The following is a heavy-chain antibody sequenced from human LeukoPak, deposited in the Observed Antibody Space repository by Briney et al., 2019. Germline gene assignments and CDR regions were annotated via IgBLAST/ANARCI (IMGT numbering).Heavy chain of an antibody. Sequence: GGSLRLSCAASGFTFSNYWMHWVRQAPGKGLVWVSRINSDGINTSYADSVKGRFTISRDNSKNTLYLQMNSLRAEDTAVYYCARDKENYYDSSGYYYVLYYFDYWGQGTLVTVSS. CDR3: ARDKENYYDSSGYYYVLYYFDY. J-gene: IGHJ4*02. CDR2: INSDGINT. CDR1: GFTFSNYW. D-gene: IGHD3-22*01. V-gene: IGHV3-74*01.